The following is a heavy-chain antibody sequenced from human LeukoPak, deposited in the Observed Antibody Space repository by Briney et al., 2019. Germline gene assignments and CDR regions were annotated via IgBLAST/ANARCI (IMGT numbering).Heavy chain of an antibody. CDR3: ARGKPGDNFDY. J-gene: IGHJ4*02. V-gene: IGHV1-18*01. Sequence: ASVKVSCKASGYTFTSYGISWARQAPGQGLEWMGWISAYNGNTNYAQKLQGRVTMTTDTSTSTAYMELSSLRSEDTAVYYCARGKPGDNFDYWGQGTLVTVSS. D-gene: IGHD3-10*01. CDR1: GYTFTSYG. CDR2: ISAYNGNT.